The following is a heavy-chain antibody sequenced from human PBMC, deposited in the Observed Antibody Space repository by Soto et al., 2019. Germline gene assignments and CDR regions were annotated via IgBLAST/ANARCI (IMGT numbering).Heavy chain of an antibody. CDR3: AGHIRGVSGDYFHN. Sequence: ASETLSLTCTVSGDSIRSTRHYWGWIRQPPGKGLEWIGSIHYSGSSDYNPSLKSRVTTSVDTSKNQFSLKLTSGTAADTAVYYCAGHIRGVSGDYFHNWGRGTLVTVSS. J-gene: IGHJ4*02. CDR1: GDSIRSTRHY. D-gene: IGHD3-10*01. V-gene: IGHV4-39*01. CDR2: IHYSGSS.